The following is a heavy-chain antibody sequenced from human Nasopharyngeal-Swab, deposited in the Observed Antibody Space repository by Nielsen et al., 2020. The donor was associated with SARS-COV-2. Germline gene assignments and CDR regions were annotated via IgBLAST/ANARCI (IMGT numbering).Heavy chain of an antibody. CDR2: IKQDGSEK. CDR3: ASSHYDFWSGYYLGVDY. CDR1: GFTFSSYW. Sequence: GRSLRLSCAASGFTFSSYWMSWVRQAPGKGLEWVANIKQDGSEKYYVDSVKGRFTISRDNAKNSLYLQMNSLRAEDTAVYYCASSHYDFWSGYYLGVDYWGQGTLVTVSS. D-gene: IGHD3-3*01. V-gene: IGHV3-7*01. J-gene: IGHJ4*02.